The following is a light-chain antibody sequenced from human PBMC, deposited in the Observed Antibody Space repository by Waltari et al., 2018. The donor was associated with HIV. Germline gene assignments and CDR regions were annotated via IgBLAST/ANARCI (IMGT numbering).Light chain of an antibody. CDR1: SSNIGSNT. CDR3: AAWDDSLNGPWV. V-gene: IGLV1-44*01. Sequence: QSVLTQPPSASGTPGQRVTISCSGSSSNIGSNTVTWYQQLPGTAPKLLIYRNNQRPSGVPDRVSGSKSGTSASLAISGLQSEDEADYYCAAWDDSLNGPWVFGGGTKLTVL. CDR2: RNN. J-gene: IGLJ3*02.